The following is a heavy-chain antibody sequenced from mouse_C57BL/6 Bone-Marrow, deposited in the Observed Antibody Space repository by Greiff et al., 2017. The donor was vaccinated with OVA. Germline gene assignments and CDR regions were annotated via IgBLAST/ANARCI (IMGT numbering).Heavy chain of an antibody. CDR2: ISSGGSYT. J-gene: IGHJ3*01. Sequence: EVKLMESGGDLVKPGGSLKLSCAASGFTFSSYGMSWVRQTPDKRLEWVATISSGGSYTYYPDSVKGRFTISRDNAKNTLYLQMSSLKSEDTAMYYCARQGWLLSWFAYWGQGTLVTVSA. V-gene: IGHV5-6*01. CDR3: ARQGWLLSWFAY. CDR1: GFTFSSYG. D-gene: IGHD2-3*01.